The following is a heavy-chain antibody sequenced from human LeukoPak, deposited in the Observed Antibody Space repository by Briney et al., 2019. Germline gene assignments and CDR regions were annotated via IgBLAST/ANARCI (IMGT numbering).Heavy chain of an antibody. V-gene: IGHV4-34*01. J-gene: IGHJ4*02. D-gene: IGHD1-1*01. Sequence: PSETLSLTCAVYGGSFSGYYCSWIRHPPGKGLEWIGEINHSGSTNYNPSLKSRVTISVDTSKNQFSLKLSSVTAADTAVYYCAKTRYGYFDYWGQGTLVTVSS. CDR2: INHSGST. CDR1: GGSFSGYY. CDR3: AKTRYGYFDY.